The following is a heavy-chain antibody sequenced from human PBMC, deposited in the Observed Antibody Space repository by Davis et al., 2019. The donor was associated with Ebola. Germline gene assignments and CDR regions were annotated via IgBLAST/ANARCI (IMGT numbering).Heavy chain of an antibody. CDR3: AREREGTTPNWFDS. D-gene: IGHD1-7*01. CDR1: GGSFSGYY. Sequence: SETLSLTCAVYGGSFSGYYWSWIRQPPGKGLEWIGEINHSGSTNYNPSLKSRVTISIETSKNQFSLRLNSVTAADTATYYCAREREGTTPNWFDSWGQGTLVTVSS. CDR2: INHSGST. J-gene: IGHJ5*01. V-gene: IGHV4-34*01.